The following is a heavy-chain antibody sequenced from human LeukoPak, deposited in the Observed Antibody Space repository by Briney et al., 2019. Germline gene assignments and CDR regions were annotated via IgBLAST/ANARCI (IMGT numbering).Heavy chain of an antibody. CDR3: AGAGGLIVLMVYAHRNGMDV. D-gene: IGHD2-8*01. CDR1: GGSFSGYY. Sequence: SETLSLTCAVYGGSFSGYYWSWIRQPPGKGLEWIGEINHSGSTNYNPSLKSRVTISVDTSKNQFSLKLSSVTAADTAVYYCAGAGGLIVLMVYAHRNGMDVWGQGTTVTVSS. V-gene: IGHV4-34*01. J-gene: IGHJ6*02. CDR2: INHSGST.